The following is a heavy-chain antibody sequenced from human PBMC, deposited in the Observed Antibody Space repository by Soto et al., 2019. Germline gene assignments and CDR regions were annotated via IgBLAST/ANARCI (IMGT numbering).Heavy chain of an antibody. V-gene: IGHV4-34*01. D-gene: IGHD2-21*01. J-gene: IGHJ5*02. CDR2: INHRGST. CDR3: ARPRGPGAIYNWFDP. CDR1: GGSFSDYY. Sequence: QVQLQQWGAGLLKPSETLSLTCAVYGGSFSDYYWTWIRQPPGKGLEWIGEINHRGSTNYNPSLKSRVTLLIDTPKNQSSLNLSSVTAADTAVYFCARPRGPGAIYNWFDPWGQGTLVTVSS.